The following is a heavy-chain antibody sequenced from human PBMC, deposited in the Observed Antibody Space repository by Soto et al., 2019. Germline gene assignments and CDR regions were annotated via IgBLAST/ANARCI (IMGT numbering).Heavy chain of an antibody. CDR3: AKDAVSGDGLWLMDH. V-gene: IGHV3-23*01. D-gene: IGHD4-17*01. CDR1: GFTFNRYA. Sequence: EVQLLESGGDLIHPGGSLRLSCAASGFTFNRYAMTWVRQAPGKGLECVAGIFGNGGGIEYADSVKGRFTISRDNSKNILYLQMNSLRAEVTAVYFCAKDAVSGDGLWLMDHWGQGTLVTVSS. J-gene: IGHJ4*02. CDR2: IFGNGGGI.